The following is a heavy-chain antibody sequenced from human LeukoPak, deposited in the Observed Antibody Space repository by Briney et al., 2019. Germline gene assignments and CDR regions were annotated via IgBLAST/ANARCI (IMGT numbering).Heavy chain of an antibody. J-gene: IGHJ4*02. Sequence: GRSLRLSCAASGFTFSSYTMSWVRQAPGKGLEWVSTITTSDGNTYYADSVKGRFTVSRDNSKNTLFLQMNSLRAEDTAVYYCAKDGGLWVSAHWGDSWGRGTLVTVSS. CDR3: AKDGGLWVSAHWGDS. CDR2: ITTSDGNT. V-gene: IGHV3-23*01. CDR1: GFTFSSYT. D-gene: IGHD7-27*01.